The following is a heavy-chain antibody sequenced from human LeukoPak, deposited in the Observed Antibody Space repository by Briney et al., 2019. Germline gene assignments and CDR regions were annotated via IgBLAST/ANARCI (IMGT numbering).Heavy chain of an antibody. J-gene: IGHJ4*02. Sequence: SVKVSCKASGYTFNSYSISWVRQAPGQGLEWMGWISAYNGNTNYAQKFQGRVTMTTDTSTSTVYMELRSLRSDDTAVYYCASAREPVECDYWGQGTLVTVSS. CDR2: ISAYNGNT. CDR1: GYTFNSYS. D-gene: IGHD1-14*01. V-gene: IGHV1-18*04. CDR3: ASAREPVECDY.